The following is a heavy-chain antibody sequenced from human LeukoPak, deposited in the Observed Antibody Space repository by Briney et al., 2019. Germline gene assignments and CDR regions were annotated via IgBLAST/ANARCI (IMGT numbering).Heavy chain of an antibody. CDR2: IRQDGSDK. CDR3: ARGKDGYRDY. D-gene: IGHD5-18*01. CDR1: GFTVSSSY. V-gene: IGHV3-7*03. J-gene: IGHJ4*02. Sequence: GGSLRLSCAASGFTVSSSYMTWVRQAPGKGLEWVANIRQDGSDKYYVDSVKGRFTISRDNAKNSLLLQMSSLRAEDTAVYYCARGKDGYRDYWGQGTLVTVSS.